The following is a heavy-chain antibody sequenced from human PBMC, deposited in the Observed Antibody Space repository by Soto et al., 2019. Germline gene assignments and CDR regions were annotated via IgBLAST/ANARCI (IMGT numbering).Heavy chain of an antibody. CDR2: IYSSGTT. CDR1: GGSITSGDYY. J-gene: IGHJ5*02. Sequence: LSLSCTISGGSITSGDYYGTWIRQFPGKGLEWIAYIYSSGTTHYNPSLKSRATISLDTSNNQFSLEVKSATAADTAVYYCARMGLHLGELSRNWFDPWGQGSLVTVSS. V-gene: IGHV4-31*03. D-gene: IGHD3-16*02. CDR3: ARMGLHLGELSRNWFDP.